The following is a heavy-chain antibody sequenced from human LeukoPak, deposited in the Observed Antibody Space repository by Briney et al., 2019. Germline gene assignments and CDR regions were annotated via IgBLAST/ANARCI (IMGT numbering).Heavy chain of an antibody. Sequence: SETLSLTCTVSGGSISSGNYYWGWIRPPPGKGLVWFGYIYYSGSTNYNPSLKSRVTISVDTSKNQFSLKLSSVTAADTAVYYCARRWSRYCSSTSCFNDAFDIWGQGTMVTVSS. CDR2: IYYSGST. V-gene: IGHV4-61*01. J-gene: IGHJ3*02. CDR3: ARRWSRYCSSTSCFNDAFDI. D-gene: IGHD2-2*01. CDR1: GGSISSGNYY.